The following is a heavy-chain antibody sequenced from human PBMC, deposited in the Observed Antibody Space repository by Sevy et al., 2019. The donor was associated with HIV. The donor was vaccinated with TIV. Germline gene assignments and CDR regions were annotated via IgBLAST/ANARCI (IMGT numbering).Heavy chain of an antibody. Sequence: GGSLRLSCAASGFTFDDYVMHWVRQAPGKGLEWVSGISWNSGSIGYADSVKGRFTISRDNAKNSLYLQMNSLRAEDTALYYCAKALKYSSSWGCGYWGQGTLVTVSS. CDR2: ISWNSGSI. D-gene: IGHD6-13*01. V-gene: IGHV3-9*01. CDR1: GFTFDDYV. CDR3: AKALKYSSSWGCGY. J-gene: IGHJ4*02.